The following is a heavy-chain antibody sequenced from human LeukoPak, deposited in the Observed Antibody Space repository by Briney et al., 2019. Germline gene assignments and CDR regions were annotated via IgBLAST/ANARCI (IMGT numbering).Heavy chain of an antibody. CDR2: IEPDGNEK. CDR1: GFTSSSHW. V-gene: IGHV3-7*01. CDR3: ARVLLRNGYDAMDV. J-gene: IGHJ6*02. D-gene: IGHD3-3*01. Sequence: GGSLRLSCAGSGFTSSSHWMGWVRQAPGKGLEWVANIEPDGNEKYYVDSVKGRFTISRDNAKNSLYLQMNSLKADETAVYYCARVLLRNGYDAMDVWGQGATVTVSS.